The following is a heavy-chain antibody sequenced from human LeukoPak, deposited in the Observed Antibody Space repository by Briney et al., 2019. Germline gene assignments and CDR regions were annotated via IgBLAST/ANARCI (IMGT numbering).Heavy chain of an antibody. J-gene: IGHJ4*02. CDR2: ISGSGGST. CDR3: AKWGGKEDTYGPTPDY. D-gene: IGHD3-16*01. Sequence: PGASLRLSCAASGFSFSIYAMSWVRQAPGKGLEWVSAISGSGGSTYYADSVKGRFTISRDNSKNTLYLQMNSLRAEDTAVYYCAKWGGKEDTYGPTPDYWGQGTLVTVSS. V-gene: IGHV3-23*01. CDR1: GFSFSIYA.